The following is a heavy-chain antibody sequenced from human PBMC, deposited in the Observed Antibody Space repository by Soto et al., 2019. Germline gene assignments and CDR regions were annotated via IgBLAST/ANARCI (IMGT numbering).Heavy chain of an antibody. CDR2: ISYEGSVT. D-gene: IGHD3-10*01. J-gene: IGHJ4*02. V-gene: IGHV3-30*04. CDR3: ARDIFRGAPDYFAF. CDR1: GFSFASYP. Sequence: GGSLRLSCAASGFSFASYPFHWVRQAPGKGLEWVAVISYEGSVTLYAESVKGRFTISRDDSENSVYLQMNRLRDEDSAVYYCARDIFRGAPDYFAFWGQGTVVTVSS.